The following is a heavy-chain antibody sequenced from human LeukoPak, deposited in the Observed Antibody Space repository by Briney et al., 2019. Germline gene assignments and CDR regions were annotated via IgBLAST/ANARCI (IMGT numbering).Heavy chain of an antibody. V-gene: IGHV5-51*04. CDR1: EYSFPNYC. J-gene: IGHJ4*02. CDR3: AIGRGGQQLGDY. Sequence: GESLKIACKHSEYSFPNYCIGWVRQMPGKGLEWMGIIYPDDSDTGYSPSFQGQVTISADRPINTAYLQWSSLRASDTAMYYCAIGRGGQQLGDYWGQGTLVTVSS. CDR2: IYPDDSDT. D-gene: IGHD6-13*01.